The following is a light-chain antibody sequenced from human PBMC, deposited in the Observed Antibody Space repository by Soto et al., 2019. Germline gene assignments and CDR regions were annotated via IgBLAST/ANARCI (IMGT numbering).Light chain of an antibody. CDR1: TSNIGAPYD. V-gene: IGLV1-40*01. Sequence: QSVLTQPPSVSGAPGQRVSISCTGSTSNIGAPYDVHWYQHLPGTAPKLLIYGDNNRPSGVPDRFSGSKSGTSASLAITGLQPEDEADYYCQSYDSSLKNSVFGGGTKLTVL. CDR3: QSYDSSLKNSV. J-gene: IGLJ3*02. CDR2: GDN.